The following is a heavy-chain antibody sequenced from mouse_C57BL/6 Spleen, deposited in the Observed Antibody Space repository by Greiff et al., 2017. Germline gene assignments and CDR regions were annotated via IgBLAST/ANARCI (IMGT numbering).Heavy chain of an antibody. CDR3: ARSIYDGYYPNV. Sequence: VQRVESGPELVKPGASVKISCKASGYAFSSSWMNWVKQRPGKGLEWIGRIYPGDGDTNYNGKFKGKATLTADKSSSTAYMQRSSLTSEDSAVYFCARSIYDGYYPNVWGTGTTVTVSS. CDR1: GYAFSSSW. J-gene: IGHJ1*03. D-gene: IGHD2-3*01. V-gene: IGHV1-82*01. CDR2: IYPGDGDT.